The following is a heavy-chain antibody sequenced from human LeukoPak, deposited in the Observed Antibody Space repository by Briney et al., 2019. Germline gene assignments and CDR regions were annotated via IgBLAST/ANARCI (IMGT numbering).Heavy chain of an antibody. CDR3: ARSERDGHNFDY. D-gene: IGHD5-24*01. Sequence: GESLKISCKSSGYSFTNYWISWVRQMPGKGLEWMGIIYPGDSDTTYSPSFQGQVTISADKSISTAYLQWSSLKASDTAMYYCARSERDGHNFDYWGQGTLVTVSS. V-gene: IGHV5-51*01. J-gene: IGHJ4*02. CDR1: GYSFTNYW. CDR2: IYPGDSDT.